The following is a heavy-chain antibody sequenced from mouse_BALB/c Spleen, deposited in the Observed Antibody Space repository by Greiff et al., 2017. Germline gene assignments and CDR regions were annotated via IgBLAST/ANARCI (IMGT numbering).Heavy chain of an antibody. CDR2: ISSGSSTI. Sequence: VQLKESGGGLVQPGGSRKLSCAASGFTFSSFGMHWVRQAPEKGLEWVAYISSGSSTIYYADTVKGRFTISRDNPKNTLFLQMTSLRSEDTAMYYCAREGEGFDYWGQGTTLTVSS. V-gene: IGHV5-17*02. J-gene: IGHJ2*01. CDR1: GFTFSSFG. CDR3: AREGEGFDY.